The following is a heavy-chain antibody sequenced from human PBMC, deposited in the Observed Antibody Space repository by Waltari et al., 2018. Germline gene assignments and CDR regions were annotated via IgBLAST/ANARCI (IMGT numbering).Heavy chain of an antibody. Sequence: ETHLVESGGGLVQPGGSLRLSCAASGFTFSSYWMTLVRQAPGKGLEWVANIRQDGSEKYYVDSVKGRFTISRDNSKNTLYLQMNSLRAEDTAVYYCASADYIWGSYRYWGQGTLVTVSS. D-gene: IGHD3-16*02. CDR3: ASADYIWGSYRY. CDR1: GFTFSSYW. V-gene: IGHV3-7*03. J-gene: IGHJ4*02. CDR2: IRQDGSEK.